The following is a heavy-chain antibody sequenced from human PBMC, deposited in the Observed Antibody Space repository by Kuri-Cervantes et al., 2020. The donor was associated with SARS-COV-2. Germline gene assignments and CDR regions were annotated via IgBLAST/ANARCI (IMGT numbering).Heavy chain of an antibody. Sequence: LSLTCAASGFTFSSYAMHWVRQAPGKGLEWVAVISYDGSNKYYADSVKGRFTISRDNSKNTLYLQMNSLRAEDTAVYYCAKDSGWELLRLDYWGQGTLVTVSS. CDR1: GFTFSSYA. CDR3: AKDSGWELLRLDY. CDR2: ISYDGSNK. V-gene: IGHV3-30*04. J-gene: IGHJ4*02. D-gene: IGHD1-26*01.